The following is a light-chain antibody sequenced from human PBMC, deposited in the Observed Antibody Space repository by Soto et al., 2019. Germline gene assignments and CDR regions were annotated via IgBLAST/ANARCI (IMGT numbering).Light chain of an antibody. CDR2: AAS. J-gene: IGKJ1*01. CDR1: QSISSY. V-gene: IGKV1-39*01. CDR3: QQVYSIPQT. Sequence: DIQMTQSPSSLSASVGDRVTITCRASQSISSYLNWYQQKPGKAPKLLIYAASSLQSGVPSRFSGSGSGTDFTLTISSLQPEDFATYYCQQVYSIPQTFGQGTKVEIK.